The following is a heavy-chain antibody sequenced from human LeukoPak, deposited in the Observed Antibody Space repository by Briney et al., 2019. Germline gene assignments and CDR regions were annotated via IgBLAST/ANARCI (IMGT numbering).Heavy chain of an antibody. V-gene: IGHV1-2*02. CDR1: GYTFTDYY. CDR3: ARGRNIEMTTMSGGSDY. CDR2: LNPNSGDT. J-gene: IGHJ4*02. D-gene: IGHD5-24*01. Sequence: ASVKVSCKASGYTFTDYYMHWVRQAPGQGLEWMGWLNPNSGDTNYAQKFHGRVSMTRDTSISTAYMDMSDLRSDDTAVYYCARGRNIEMTTMSGGSDYRGQGTLVTVSS.